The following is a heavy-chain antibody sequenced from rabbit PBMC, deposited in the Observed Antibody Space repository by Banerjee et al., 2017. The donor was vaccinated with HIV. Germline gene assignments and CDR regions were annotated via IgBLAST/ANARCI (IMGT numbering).Heavy chain of an antibody. CDR3: SRDQPADGGFSLNL. V-gene: IGHV1S40*01. CDR1: GFSFSNSYW. D-gene: IGHD7-1*01. CDR2: IDGGVSGST. J-gene: IGHJ4*01. Sequence: QSLEESGGDLLKPGASLTPTCTVSGFSFSNSYWKCWVRQAPGKGLEWIACIDGGVSGSTYYASWAKGRFTISKTSLTTLTLQMTSLTAADTATYFCSRDQPADGGFSLNLWGQGTLVTVS.